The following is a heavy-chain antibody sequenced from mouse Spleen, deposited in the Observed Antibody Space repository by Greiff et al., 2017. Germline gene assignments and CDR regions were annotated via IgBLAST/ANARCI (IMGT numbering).Heavy chain of an antibody. Sequence: EVKLVESGGGLVKPGGSLKLSCAASGFTFSSYAMSWVRQTPEKRLEWVASISDGGSSTYYPDNVKGRFTISRDNAKNNLYLQMSQLKSEDTAMYYCAREDDPYYFDYWGQGTTRTVAS. CDR3: AREDDPYYFDY. CDR1: GFTFSSYA. D-gene: IGHD2-12*01. J-gene: IGHJ2*01. CDR2: ISDGGSST. V-gene: IGHV5-4*01.